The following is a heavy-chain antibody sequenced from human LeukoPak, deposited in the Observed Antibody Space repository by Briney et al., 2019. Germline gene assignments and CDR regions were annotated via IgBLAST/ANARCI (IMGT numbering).Heavy chain of an antibody. Sequence: GGSLRLSCAASGFTFSNYAMSWVRQAPGKGLEWVSAISGGGGSTYYADSVKGRFIISRDNSKNTLYLQMNSLRAEDTAVYYCAREELLWFGESDWGQGTLVTVSS. CDR3: AREELLWFGESD. CDR2: ISGGGGST. D-gene: IGHD3-10*01. CDR1: GFTFSNYA. V-gene: IGHV3-23*01. J-gene: IGHJ4*02.